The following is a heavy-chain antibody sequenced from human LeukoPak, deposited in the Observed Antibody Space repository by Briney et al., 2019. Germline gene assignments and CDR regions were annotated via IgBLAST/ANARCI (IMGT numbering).Heavy chain of an antibody. J-gene: IGHJ4*02. V-gene: IGHV4-61*09. D-gene: IGHD5-24*01. CDR3: AREYKNYPWRFDY. CDR1: GDSISSGNYY. CDR2: IYTSGST. Sequence: SETLSLTCTVSGDSISSGNYYWSWLRQPAGKGLEWIGHIYTSGSTNYNPSLKSRVTMPVDTSKNQSSLKLNSVTAADTAVYYCAREYKNYPWRFDYWGQGALFTVSS.